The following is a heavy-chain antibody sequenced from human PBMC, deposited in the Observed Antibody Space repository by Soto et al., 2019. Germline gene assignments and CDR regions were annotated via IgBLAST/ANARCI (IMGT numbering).Heavy chain of an antibody. D-gene: IGHD2-2*02. Sequence: PGGSLRLSCAASGFTFSSYAMSWVRQAPGKGLEWVSAISGSGGSTYYADSVKGRFTISRDNSKNTLYLQMNSLRAEDTAVYYCAKNPLRTHCSSTSCYIDDWGQGSLVTVSS. CDR2: ISGSGGST. J-gene: IGHJ4*02. V-gene: IGHV3-23*01. CDR1: GFTFSSYA. CDR3: AKNPLRTHCSSTSCYIDD.